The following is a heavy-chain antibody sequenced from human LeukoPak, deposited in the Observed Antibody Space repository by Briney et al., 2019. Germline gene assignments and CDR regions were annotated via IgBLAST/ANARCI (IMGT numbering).Heavy chain of an antibody. Sequence: GASVKVSCKASGYTFTSYDINWVRQATGQGLEWMGWMNPNSGTTGYAQKFQGRVTMTRNTSISTVYMELSSPRAEDTAVYYCARSGYSGSWYGSAMDVWGQGTTVTVSS. V-gene: IGHV1-8*01. J-gene: IGHJ6*02. CDR2: MNPNSGTT. CDR3: ARSGYSGSWYGSAMDV. D-gene: IGHD6-13*01. CDR1: GYTFTSYD.